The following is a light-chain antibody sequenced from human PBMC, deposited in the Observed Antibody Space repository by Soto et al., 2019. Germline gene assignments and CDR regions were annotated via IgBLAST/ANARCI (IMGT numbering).Light chain of an antibody. CDR3: QKYNSAPWT. CDR2: VAS. CDR1: QGSRNY. V-gene: IGKV1-27*01. J-gene: IGKJ1*01. Sequence: DIQMTQSPSSLSEAVGDRVNITCRASQGSRNYLAWYQQQPGKVPKLLIYVASTLQSGVPSRFSGSGSGTDFTLTISSLQPEDVATYYCQKYNSAPWTFGQGTKVEIK.